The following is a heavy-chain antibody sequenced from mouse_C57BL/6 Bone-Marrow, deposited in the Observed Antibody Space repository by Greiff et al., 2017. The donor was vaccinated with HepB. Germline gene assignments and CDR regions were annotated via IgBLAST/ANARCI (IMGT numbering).Heavy chain of an antibody. J-gene: IGHJ4*01. CDR1: GYTFTSYW. CDR2: IDPSDSYT. V-gene: IGHV1-69*01. CDR3: AREDYYAMDY. Sequence: QVQLQQPGAELVMPGASVKLSCKASGYTFTSYWMHWVKPRPGQGLEWIGEIDPSDSYTNYNQKFKGKSTLTVDKSSSTAYMQLSSLTSEDSAVYYCAREDYYAMDYWGQGTSVTVSS.